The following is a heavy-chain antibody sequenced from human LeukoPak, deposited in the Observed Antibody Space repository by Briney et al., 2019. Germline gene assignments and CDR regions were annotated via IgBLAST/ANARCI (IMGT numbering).Heavy chain of an antibody. CDR1: GGSISSYY. CDR2: IYTSGST. CDR3: ASDYYDILTGYYTNY. J-gene: IGHJ4*02. V-gene: IGHV4-4*07. D-gene: IGHD3-9*01. Sequence: SETLSLTCTVSGGSISSYYWSRIRQPAGRGLEWIGRIYTSGSTNYNPSLKSRVTMSVDTSKNQFSLKLSSVTAADTAVYYCASDYYDILTGYYTNYWGQGTLVTVSS.